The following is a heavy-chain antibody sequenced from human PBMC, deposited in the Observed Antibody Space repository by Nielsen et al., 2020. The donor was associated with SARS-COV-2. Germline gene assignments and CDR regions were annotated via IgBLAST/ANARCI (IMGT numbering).Heavy chain of an antibody. CDR3: AKSSGSGSYYAVDY. V-gene: IGHV3-9*01. J-gene: IGHJ4*02. D-gene: IGHD3-10*01. CDR1: GFTFDDYA. CDR2: ISWNSGSI. Sequence: SLKISCAASGFTFDDYAMHWVRQAPGKGLEWVSGISWNSGSIGYADSVKGRFTISRDNAKNSLYLQMNSPRAEDTALYYCAKSSGSGSYYAVDYWGQGTLVTVSS.